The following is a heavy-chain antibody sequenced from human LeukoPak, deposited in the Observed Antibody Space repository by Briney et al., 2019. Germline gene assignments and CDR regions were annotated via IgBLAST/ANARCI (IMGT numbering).Heavy chain of an antibody. CDR1: GGSISSSSYY. J-gene: IGHJ5*02. D-gene: IGHD6-13*01. Sequence: PSETLSLTCTVSGGSISSSSYYWSWIRQPPGKGLEWIGYIYYSGSTNYNPSLKSRVTISVDTSKNQFSLKLSSVTAADTAVYYCARGGSSWSRWFDPWGQGTLVTVSS. V-gene: IGHV4-61*01. CDR2: IYYSGST. CDR3: ARGGSSWSRWFDP.